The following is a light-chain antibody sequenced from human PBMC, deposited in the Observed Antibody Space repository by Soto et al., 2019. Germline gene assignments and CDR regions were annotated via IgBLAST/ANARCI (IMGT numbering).Light chain of an antibody. CDR3: QQYSSSPYT. V-gene: IGKV3D-20*01. CDR2: DAS. CDR1: QTVSSGY. Sequence: EIVLTQSPVTLSLSPGERATLSCGASQTVSSGYLAWYQQRPGLAPRLLIYDASSRATGIPDRLSGSGSGTDFSLTISRLEPEDFAVYYCQQYSSSPYTFGQGTRLEIK. J-gene: IGKJ5*01.